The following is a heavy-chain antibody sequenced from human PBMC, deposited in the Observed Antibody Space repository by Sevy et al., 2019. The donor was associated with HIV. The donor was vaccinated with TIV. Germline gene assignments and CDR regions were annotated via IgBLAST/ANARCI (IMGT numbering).Heavy chain of an antibody. Sequence: GGSLRLSCAASGFTFSNYWMSWVRQAPGKGLEWVANIKQDGSEKYYVDSVKGRFTISRDNAKNSLYLQMNRLRAEDTAVYYCARPYRTDPFYYSGSGGYYYPSYFDYWGQGTLVTVSS. J-gene: IGHJ4*02. D-gene: IGHD3-22*01. CDR1: GFTFSNYW. CDR2: IKQDGSEK. V-gene: IGHV3-7*01. CDR3: ARPYRTDPFYYSGSGGYYYPSYFDY.